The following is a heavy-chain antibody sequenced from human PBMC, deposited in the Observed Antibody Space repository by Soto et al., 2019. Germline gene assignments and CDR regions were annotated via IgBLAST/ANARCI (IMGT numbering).Heavy chain of an antibody. J-gene: IGHJ5*02. V-gene: IGHV1-46*01. D-gene: IGHD4-4*01. CDR2: INPSGDIK. Sequence: QAQLVQSGAEVKKPGASVKISCKASGFSFSDYFMHWVRQAPGQGLEWMGIINPSGDIKNYAQKFQGRVTSTTDPSTSTVYMDLSSLRYEDTAVYYCARDNSQDYRTPAASSWFHPWGQGTPVTVSS. CDR1: GFSFSDYF. CDR3: ARDNSQDYRTPAASSWFHP.